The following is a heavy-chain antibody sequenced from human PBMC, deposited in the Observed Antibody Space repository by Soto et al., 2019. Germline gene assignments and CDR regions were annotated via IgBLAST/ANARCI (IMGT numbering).Heavy chain of an antibody. D-gene: IGHD5-12*01. CDR3: TTGPPGRVWLARYYYYGMDV. J-gene: IGHJ6*02. V-gene: IGHV3-15*01. CDR1: GFTFSNAW. Sequence: PGGSLRLSCAASGFTFSNAWMSWVRQAPGKGLEWVGRIKSKTDGGTTDYAAPVEGRFTISRDDSKNTLYLQMNSLKTEDTAVYYCTTGPPGRVWLARYYYYGMDVWGQGTTVTVSS. CDR2: IKSKTDGGTT.